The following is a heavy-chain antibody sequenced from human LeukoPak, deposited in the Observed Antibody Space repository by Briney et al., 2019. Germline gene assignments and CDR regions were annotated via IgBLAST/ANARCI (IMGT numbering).Heavy chain of an antibody. V-gene: IGHV5-51*01. Sequence: SGESLKISCKGSGDSFPSYWIGWVRQMPGKGLEWMGIIYPGDSDTRYSPSFQGQVTISADKSISTAYLQWSSLKASDSAMFYCARLADSSGYYLDYWGQGTLVTVSS. CDR2: IYPGDSDT. J-gene: IGHJ4*02. CDR3: ARLADSSGYYLDY. CDR1: GDSFPSYW. D-gene: IGHD3-22*01.